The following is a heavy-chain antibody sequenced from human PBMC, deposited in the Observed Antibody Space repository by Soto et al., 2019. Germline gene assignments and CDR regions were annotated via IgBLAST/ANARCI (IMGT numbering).Heavy chain of an antibody. V-gene: IGHV3-30-3*01. CDR2: ISYDGSNK. D-gene: IGHD4-4*01. Sequence: QVQLVESGGGVVQPGRSLRLSCAASGFTFSSYAMHWVRQAPGKGLEWVAVISYDGSNKYYADSVKGRFTISRDNSKNSLYRQMNSMRAEDTAVYYCARDPQRDYSAPIWQGGGMDVWGQGTTVTVSS. CDR3: ARDPQRDYSAPIWQGGGMDV. CDR1: GFTFSSYA. J-gene: IGHJ6*02.